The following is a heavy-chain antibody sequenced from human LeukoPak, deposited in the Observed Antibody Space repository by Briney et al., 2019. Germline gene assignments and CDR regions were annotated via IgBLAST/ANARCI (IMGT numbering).Heavy chain of an antibody. CDR3: ASSSGWYFNDASDI. CDR2: IYHSGST. D-gene: IGHD6-19*01. CDR1: GYSISSGYY. V-gene: IGHV4-38-2*02. J-gene: IGHJ3*02. Sequence: SETLSLTCTVSGYSISSGYYWGWIRQPPGKGLEWIGNIYHSGSTYYNPSLNSRVTISVDTSKNQFSLKLSSVTAADTAMYYCASSSGWYFNDASDIWGQGTMVTVSS.